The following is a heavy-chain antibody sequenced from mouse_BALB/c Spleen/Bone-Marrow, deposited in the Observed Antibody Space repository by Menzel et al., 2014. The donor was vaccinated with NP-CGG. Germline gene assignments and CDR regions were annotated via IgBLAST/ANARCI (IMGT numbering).Heavy chain of an antibody. Sequence: QIQLQQSGAELVRPGTSVKVSCKASGYAFANYLIEWVKQRPGRGLEGVGVINPGGGGTNYSEQFKGKATLTADKSSRRAYMQLSSLTSDDTAVYCCARRYDAMVFWGQGTSVTVSP. CDR2: INPGGGGT. V-gene: IGHV1-54*03. J-gene: IGHJ4*01. CDR1: GYAFANYL. CDR3: ARRYDAMVF.